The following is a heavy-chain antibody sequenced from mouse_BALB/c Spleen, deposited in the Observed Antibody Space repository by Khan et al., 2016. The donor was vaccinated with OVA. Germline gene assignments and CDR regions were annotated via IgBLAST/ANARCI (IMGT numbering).Heavy chain of an antibody. CDR2: INPNNGGT. J-gene: IGHJ3*01. D-gene: IGHD1-1*01. CDR1: GYTFTSFY. Sequence: QVQLQQSGAELVKPGASVKLSCKASGYTFTSFYMYWVKQRPGQGLEWIGEINPNNGGTNVNEKFKSKATLTVDKSSSTAYMELSSLTSEDSAVYYCTRGWYGRPFAYWGQGTRVTVSA. CDR3: TRGWYGRPFAY. V-gene: IGHV1S81*02.